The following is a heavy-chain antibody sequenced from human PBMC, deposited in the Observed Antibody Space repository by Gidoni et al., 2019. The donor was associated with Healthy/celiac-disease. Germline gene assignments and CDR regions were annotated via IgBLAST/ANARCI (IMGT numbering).Heavy chain of an antibody. Sequence: QVQLVQSGSEVKKPVASLHVSCTASGSPFPTYDINWLRQATGQGLAWMGWMNPNSGNTGYAQKFQGRVTMSRNNSISTAYMELSSLRSEDTAVYYCARGAYCGGDCYSTGDYWGQGTLVTVSS. V-gene: IGHV1-8*01. CDR2: MNPNSGNT. J-gene: IGHJ4*02. D-gene: IGHD2-21*02. CDR3: ARGAYCGGDCYSTGDY. CDR1: GSPFPTYD.